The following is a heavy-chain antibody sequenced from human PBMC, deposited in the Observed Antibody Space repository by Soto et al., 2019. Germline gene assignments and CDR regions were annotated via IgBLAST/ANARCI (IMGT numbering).Heavy chain of an antibody. CDR1: GFTFETYI. J-gene: IGHJ4*02. CDR3: AKGGRQWLVTSDFNY. D-gene: IGHD6-19*01. CDR2: VSHDGRNT. Sequence: PGGSLRLSCAASGFTFETYIMNWVRQAPGKGLEWVAVVSHDGRNTHYADSVKGRFTISRDSSKNTVSLEMTSLRAEDTAVYYCAKGGRQWLVTSDFNYWGQGALVTVSS. V-gene: IGHV3-30*18.